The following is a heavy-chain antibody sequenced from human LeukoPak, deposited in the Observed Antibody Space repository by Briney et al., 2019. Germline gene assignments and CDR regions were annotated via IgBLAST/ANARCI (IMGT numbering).Heavy chain of an antibody. V-gene: IGHV3-7*01. CDR3: ARGDILPGGLDP. CDR2: IKHDGSED. CDR1: GFTFSNYW. J-gene: IGHJ5*02. Sequence: GGSLRLSCAASGFTFSNYWMTWVRQDPGKGLERVANIKHDGSEDYYLDSVKGRFTISRDNAKNTLYLQMNSLRAEDTAVYYCARGDILPGGLDPWGRGTLVAVSS. D-gene: IGHD1-26*01.